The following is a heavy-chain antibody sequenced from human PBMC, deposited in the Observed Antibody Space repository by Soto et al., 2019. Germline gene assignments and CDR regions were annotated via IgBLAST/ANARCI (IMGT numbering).Heavy chain of an antibody. J-gene: IGHJ5*02. D-gene: IGHD5-18*01. V-gene: IGHV1-69*01. Sequence: QVQLVQSGAEVKKPGSSVQVSCKASGGTFSSYAISWVRQAPGQGLEWMGGIIPIFGTANYGKKFQGRGTIPADESTSTAYMELSSLRSEDTAVYYCASRRATSYGNNWFDPWGQGTLVTVSS. CDR1: GGTFSSYA. CDR2: IIPIFGTA. CDR3: ASRRATSYGNNWFDP.